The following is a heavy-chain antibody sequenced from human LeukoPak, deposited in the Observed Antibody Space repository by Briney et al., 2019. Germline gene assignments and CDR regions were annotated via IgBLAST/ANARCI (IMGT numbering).Heavy chain of an antibody. D-gene: IGHD3-22*01. V-gene: IGHV4-59*01. Sequence: SETLSLTCTVSGGSISSYYWSWIRQPPGKGLEWIGYIYYSGSTNYNPSLKSRVTISVDTSKNQFSLKLSPVTAADTAVYYCARDANLYYYDSSGYYWSYFDYWGQGTLVTVSS. J-gene: IGHJ4*02. CDR3: ARDANLYYYDSSGYYWSYFDY. CDR2: IYYSGST. CDR1: GGSISSYY.